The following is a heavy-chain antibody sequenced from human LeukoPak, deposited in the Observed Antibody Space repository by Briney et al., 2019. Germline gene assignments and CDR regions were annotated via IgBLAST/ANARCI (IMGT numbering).Heavy chain of an antibody. V-gene: IGHV1-8*01. CDR1: GYTFTSYD. Sequence: ASVKVSCKASGYTFTSYDINWVRQATGQGLEWMGWMNPNSGTTGYAQKFQGRVTMTRNTSISTAYMELSSLRSEDTAVYYCATSYSSSSSEIDYWGQGTLVTVSS. CDR3: ATSYSSSSSEIDY. D-gene: IGHD6-6*01. J-gene: IGHJ4*02. CDR2: MNPNSGTT.